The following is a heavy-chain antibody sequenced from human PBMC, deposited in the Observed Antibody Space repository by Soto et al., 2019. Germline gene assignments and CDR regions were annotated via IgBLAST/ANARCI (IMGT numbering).Heavy chain of an antibody. CDR1: GGSIRSSNW. Sequence: PSETLSLTCAVSGGSIRSSNWWSWGRQPPGKGLEWIGEIYHSGSANYNPSLKSRVTISVDKSKNQFSLKLSSVTAADTAVYYCVRIEATGTNVEYWGQVTPVIVS. CDR3: VRIEATGTNVEY. J-gene: IGHJ4*02. V-gene: IGHV4-4*02. D-gene: IGHD6-13*01. CDR2: IYHSGSA.